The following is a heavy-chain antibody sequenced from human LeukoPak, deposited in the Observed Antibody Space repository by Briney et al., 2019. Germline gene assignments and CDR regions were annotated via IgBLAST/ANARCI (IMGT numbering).Heavy chain of an antibody. Sequence: GGSLRLSCAASGFIFGSYSMSWVRQAPGKGLEWVSVITGSGKNTYYADSVKGRFTISKDNSKNTVYLQMNDLRVDDTAVYYCAKAASSSWPSYQYGMDVWGQGTTVTVSS. CDR3: AKAASSSWPSYQYGMDV. D-gene: IGHD6-13*01. CDR1: GFIFGSYS. V-gene: IGHV3-23*01. J-gene: IGHJ6*02. CDR2: ITGSGKNT.